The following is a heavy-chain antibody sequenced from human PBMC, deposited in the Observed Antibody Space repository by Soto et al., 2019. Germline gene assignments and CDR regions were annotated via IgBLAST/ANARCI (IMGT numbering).Heavy chain of an antibody. CDR2: ISGSGEKI. Sequence: PGESRKISCATSGITFTNYALTWVRQAPGKGLDWVSSISGSGEKINYADSVKGRFTISRDKSNHTVYLQMNSLRVDDTALYYCAKDKWTSTDVHRYFYYYGMDVWGQGTTVTVS. CDR1: GITFTNYA. V-gene: IGHV3-23*01. D-gene: IGHD2-2*01. J-gene: IGHJ6*02. CDR3: AKDKWTSTDVHRYFYYYGMDV.